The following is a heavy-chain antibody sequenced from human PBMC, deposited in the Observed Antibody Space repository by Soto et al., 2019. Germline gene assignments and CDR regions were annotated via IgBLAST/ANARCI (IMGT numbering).Heavy chain of an antibody. Sequence: ASVKVSCKASGYTFTSYAMHWVRQAPGQRLEWMGWINAGNGNTKYSQKFQGRVTITRDTSASTAYMELSSLRSEDTAVYYCARDCGGDCHRVFDIWGQGSMVIVSS. D-gene: IGHD2-21*02. CDR3: ARDCGGDCHRVFDI. V-gene: IGHV1-3*01. CDR2: INAGNGNT. CDR1: GYTFTSYA. J-gene: IGHJ3*02.